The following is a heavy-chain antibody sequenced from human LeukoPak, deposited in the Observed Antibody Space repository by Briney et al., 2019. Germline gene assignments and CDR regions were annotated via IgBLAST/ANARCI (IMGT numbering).Heavy chain of an antibody. CDR2: VHGDGNNI. CDR3: ARARVGDPTDY. Sequence: PGGSLRLSCAASGFPFSSYAMYWVRQAPGEGLVWVSRVHGDGNNIVYADFVEGRFTISRDNAKNTLYLEMSSLRREDTAVYYCARARVGDPTDYWGQGTLVTVSS. J-gene: IGHJ4*02. V-gene: IGHV3-74*01. CDR1: GFPFSSYA. D-gene: IGHD1-26*01.